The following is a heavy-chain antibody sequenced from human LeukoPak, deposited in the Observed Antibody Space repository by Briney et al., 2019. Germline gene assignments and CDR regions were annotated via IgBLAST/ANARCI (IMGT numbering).Heavy chain of an antibody. CDR1: GFTFSSYS. CDR2: ISSSSSYI. V-gene: IGHV3-21*01. Sequence: GGSLRLSCAASGFTFSSYSMNWVRQAPGKGLEWVSSISSSSSYIYYADSVKGRFTISRDNAKNSLYLQMNSLRAEDTAVYYCARELDSGSYSAFDCWGQGTLVTVSS. J-gene: IGHJ4*02. D-gene: IGHD1-26*01. CDR3: ARELDSGSYSAFDC.